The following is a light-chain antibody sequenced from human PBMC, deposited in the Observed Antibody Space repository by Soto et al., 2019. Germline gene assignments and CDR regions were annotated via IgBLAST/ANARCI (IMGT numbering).Light chain of an antibody. CDR2: GSD. Sequence: QSVLTQPPSVPGAPGQTVTISCTGSGSNIGAGYGVQWYQQLPGTAPRLLIYGSDDRPSGVPDRFSASVSGNSASLAITGLQTEDEADYFCSSYTINTTVIFGGGTKLTVL. V-gene: IGLV1-40*01. CDR1: GSNIGAGYG. CDR3: SSYTINTTVI. J-gene: IGLJ2*01.